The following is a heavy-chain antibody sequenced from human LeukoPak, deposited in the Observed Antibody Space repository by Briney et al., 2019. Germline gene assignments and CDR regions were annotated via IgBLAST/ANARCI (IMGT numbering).Heavy chain of an antibody. J-gene: IGHJ4*02. V-gene: IGHV3-20*04. CDR3: ARNFGGGDRSGPYY. CDR1: RFTFNDYG. Sequence: TGGSLRLSCAASRFTFNDYGMSWVRQAPGKGLEWVSSINWNGDSKVYTDSVKGRFTISRDNAKNSLYLQMNSLRVEDTAFYYCARNFGGGDRSGPYYWGQGTLVTVSS. D-gene: IGHD3-22*01. CDR2: INWNGDSK.